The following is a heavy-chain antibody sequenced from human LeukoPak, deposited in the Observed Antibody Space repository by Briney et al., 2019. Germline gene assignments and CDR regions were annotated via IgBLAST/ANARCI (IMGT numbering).Heavy chain of an antibody. CDR3: AGMQGAAAGPNWFDP. Sequence: PGGSLRLSCAASGFTFSSYGIHRVRQAPGKGLEWVAAIWYDGSNKYYADCVKGRFTISRDNSKNTLYLQMNNLRAEDTAVYYCAGMQGAAAGPNWFDPWGQGTLVTVSS. J-gene: IGHJ5*02. CDR1: GFTFSSYG. CDR2: IWYDGSNK. D-gene: IGHD6-13*01. V-gene: IGHV3-33*01.